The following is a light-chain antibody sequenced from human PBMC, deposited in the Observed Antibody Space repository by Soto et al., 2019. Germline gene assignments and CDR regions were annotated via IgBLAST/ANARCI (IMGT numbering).Light chain of an antibody. Sequence: QSVLTQPASVSGSPGQSITISCTGTSSDVGGYNYVSWYQQHPGKAPKLMIYEVSNRPSGVSNRFSGSKSGNMASLTISGLQAEDEADYYCSSYTSSITHVVFGGGTKLTVL. CDR1: SSDVGGYNY. V-gene: IGLV2-14*01. CDR3: SSYTSSITHVV. J-gene: IGLJ2*01. CDR2: EVS.